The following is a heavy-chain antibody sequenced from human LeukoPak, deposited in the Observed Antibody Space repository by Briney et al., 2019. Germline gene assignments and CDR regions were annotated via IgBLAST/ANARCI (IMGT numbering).Heavy chain of an antibody. D-gene: IGHD2-2*01. Sequence: SETLSLTCTVSGGSISSYYWSWIRQPPGKGLEWIGYIYTSGSTNYNPSLKSRVTISVDTSKNQFSLKLSSVTAADTAVYYCARGRSVVVPAALDYWGQGTLVTVSS. CDR3: ARGRSVVVPAALDY. V-gene: IGHV4-4*09. CDR2: IYTSGST. J-gene: IGHJ4*02. CDR1: GGSISSYY.